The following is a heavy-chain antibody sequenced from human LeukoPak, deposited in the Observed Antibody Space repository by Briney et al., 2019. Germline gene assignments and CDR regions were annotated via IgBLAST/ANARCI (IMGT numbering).Heavy chain of an antibody. CDR1: GGSFSGYY. CDR2: INHSGST. D-gene: IGHD2-21*02. CDR3: ARDLYCGGDCSPVGAFDI. Sequence: SETLSLTCAVYGGSFSGYYWSWIRQPPGKGLEWIGEINHSGSTNYNPSLKSRVTISVDTSKNQFSLKLSSVTAADTAVYYCARDLYCGGDCSPVGAFDIWGQGTMVTVSS. J-gene: IGHJ3*02. V-gene: IGHV4-34*01.